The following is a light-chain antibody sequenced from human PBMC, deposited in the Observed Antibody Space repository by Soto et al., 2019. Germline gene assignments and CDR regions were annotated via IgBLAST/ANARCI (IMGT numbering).Light chain of an antibody. J-gene: IGKJ1*01. CDR2: DAS. Sequence: IVMTQSPATLSVSPGERATLSCRASQSVSYSLAWYQQKPGQAPRLLIYDASNRATGIPARFSGSGSGTDFTLTISSLEPEDFAVYYCQQYGSSLRTFGQGTKVDIK. V-gene: IGKV3-11*01. CDR3: QQYGSSLRT. CDR1: QSVSYS.